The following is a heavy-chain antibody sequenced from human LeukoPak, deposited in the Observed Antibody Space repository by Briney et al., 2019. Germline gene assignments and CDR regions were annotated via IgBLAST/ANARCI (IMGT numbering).Heavy chain of an antibody. D-gene: IGHD6-19*01. V-gene: IGHV3-23*01. Sequence: GGSLRLSCAASGFTFSNSAMSWVRQAPGKGLEWVSTLSGSGIATYYADSVKGRFTISRDNSKTTLYLQMNSLRAEDTAVYYCAKGIYSSGWSYFDYWGHGTLVTVSS. J-gene: IGHJ4*01. CDR2: LSGSGIAT. CDR3: AKGIYSSGWSYFDY. CDR1: GFTFSNSA.